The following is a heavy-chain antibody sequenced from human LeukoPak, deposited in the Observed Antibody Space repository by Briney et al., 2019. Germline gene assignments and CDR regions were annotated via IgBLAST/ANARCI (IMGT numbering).Heavy chain of an antibody. V-gene: IGHV1-69*05. J-gene: IGHJ5*02. Sequence: SVRVSCKASGGTFSSYAISWVRQAPGQGLEWMGGIIPIFGTANYAQKFQGRVTITTDESTSTAYMELSSLRSEDTAVYYCARDNYAGANWFDPWGQGTLVTVSS. D-gene: IGHD1-7*01. CDR1: GGTFSSYA. CDR2: IIPIFGTA. CDR3: ARDNYAGANWFDP.